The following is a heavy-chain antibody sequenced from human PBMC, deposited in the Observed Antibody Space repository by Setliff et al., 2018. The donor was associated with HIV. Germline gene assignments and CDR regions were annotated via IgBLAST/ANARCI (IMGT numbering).Heavy chain of an antibody. D-gene: IGHD3-3*01. J-gene: IGHJ6*03. Sequence: ASVKVSCKVSGGTFSSYAISWVRQAPGQRLEWMGWINAGNGNTKYSQKFQGRVTITRDTSASTAYMELSSLRSEDTAVYYCARAAISTIFGVVKNPHNYYMDVWGKGTTVTVSS. CDR2: INAGNGNT. CDR3: ARAAISTIFGVVKNPHNYYMDV. V-gene: IGHV1-3*01. CDR1: GGTFSSYA.